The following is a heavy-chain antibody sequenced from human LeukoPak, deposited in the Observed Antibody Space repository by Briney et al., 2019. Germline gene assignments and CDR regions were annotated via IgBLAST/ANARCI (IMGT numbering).Heavy chain of an antibody. Sequence: GGSLRLYRAASVLTGSDGYMSRFRQAPGKGLEWVSIIYGSGTTYYADSVKGRFTISRDNSQNTLYLQMNSLRAEDTAVYYCAIEGYSGYDRGYWGQGTLVTVSS. CDR1: VLTGSDGY. D-gene: IGHD5-12*01. CDR3: AIEGYSGYDRGY. CDR2: IYGSGTT. J-gene: IGHJ4*02. V-gene: IGHV3-66*01.